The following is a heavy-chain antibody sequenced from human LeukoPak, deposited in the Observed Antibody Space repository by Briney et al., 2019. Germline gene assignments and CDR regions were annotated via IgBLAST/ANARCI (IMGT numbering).Heavy chain of an antibody. CDR3: AREGAERLFVSNWFDP. CDR1: GFTLSSYG. J-gene: IGHJ5*02. Sequence: GVSLRLSCAASGFTLSSYGMHWVRQAPGKGLEWVAVIWYDGGYKYYADSVKGRFIITRDNSKNMLYLQMNSLRAEDTAVYYCAREGAERLFVSNWFDPWGQGTLVTVSS. CDR2: IWYDGGYK. V-gene: IGHV3-33*01. D-gene: IGHD3-3*01.